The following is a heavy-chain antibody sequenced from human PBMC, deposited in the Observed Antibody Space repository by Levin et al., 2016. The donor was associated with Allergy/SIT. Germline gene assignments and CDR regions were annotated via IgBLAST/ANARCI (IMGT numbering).Heavy chain of an antibody. V-gene: IGHV4-34*01. CDR2: INHSGST. J-gene: IGHJ6*02. CDR3: ARGRYGPKDV. D-gene: IGHD4-17*01. Sequence: WIRQPPGKGLEWIGEINHSGSTNYNPSLKSRVTISVDTSKNQFSLKLSSVTAADTAVYYCARGRYGPKDVWGQGTTVTVSS.